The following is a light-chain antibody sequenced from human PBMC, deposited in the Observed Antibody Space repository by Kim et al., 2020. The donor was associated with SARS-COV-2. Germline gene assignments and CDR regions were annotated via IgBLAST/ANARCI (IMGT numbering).Light chain of an antibody. J-gene: IGLJ3*02. CDR3: NSRDSSGNHRWV. V-gene: IGLV3-19*01. Sequence: FGQTVRITCQGDSLRSYYASWYQQKPGQAPVLVIYGKNNRPSGIPDRFSGSSSGNTASLTITGAQAEDEADYYCNSRDSSGNHRWVFGGGTKLTVL. CDR2: GKN. CDR1: SLRSYY.